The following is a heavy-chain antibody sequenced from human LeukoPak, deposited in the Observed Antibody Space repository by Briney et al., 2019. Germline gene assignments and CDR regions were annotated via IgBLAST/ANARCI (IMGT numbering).Heavy chain of an antibody. CDR2: IAHDGTT. CDR1: GGSIDITNY. CDR3: TREDRPYCPFAY. D-gene: IGHD1-26*01. Sequence: PSETLSLTCGVSGGSIDITNYWSWVRQAPGKGLEWIGEIAHDGTTNYNPSLRSRVAMSFDRANNQFSLSLTSVTAADTAIYYCTREDRPYCPFAYWGQGVLVTVSS. J-gene: IGHJ4*02. V-gene: IGHV4-4*02.